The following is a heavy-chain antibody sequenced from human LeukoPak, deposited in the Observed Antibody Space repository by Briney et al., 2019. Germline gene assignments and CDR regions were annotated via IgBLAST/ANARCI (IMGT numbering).Heavy chain of an antibody. CDR1: GYTFTSYA. D-gene: IGHD2-21*02. V-gene: IGHV7-4-1*02. Sequence: ASVKVSCKASGYTFTSYAMNWVRQAPGQGLEWMGWINTNTGNPTYAQGFTGRFVFSLDTSVSTAYLQISSLKAEDTAVYYCARGMGSLAYCGGDCWGYYFDYWGQGTLVTVSS. CDR3: ARGMGSLAYCGGDCWGYYFDY. J-gene: IGHJ4*02. CDR2: INTNTGNP.